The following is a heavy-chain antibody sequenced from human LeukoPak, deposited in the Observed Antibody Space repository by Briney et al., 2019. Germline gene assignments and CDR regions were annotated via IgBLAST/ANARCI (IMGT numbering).Heavy chain of an antibody. CDR1: GYTFTSYG. V-gene: IGHV1-69*13. Sequence: SVTVSCKASGYTFTSYGISWVRQAPGQGLEWMGGIIPIFGTANYAQKFQGRVTITADESTSTAYMELSSLRSEDTAVYYCASGIPGIAAAGTSDYWGQGTLVTVSS. D-gene: IGHD6-13*01. CDR3: ASGIPGIAAAGTSDY. CDR2: IIPIFGTA. J-gene: IGHJ4*02.